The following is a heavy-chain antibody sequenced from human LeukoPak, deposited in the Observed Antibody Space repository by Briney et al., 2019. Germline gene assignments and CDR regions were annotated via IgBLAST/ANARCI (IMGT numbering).Heavy chain of an antibody. CDR3: ARDLFSYGANQDDF. D-gene: IGHD5-18*01. Sequence: PGGSLRLSCAASGFTFSDYYMSWIRQAPGKGLEWVANINQDGSGKYYVDSVKGRFTISRDNAKRSLYLQMNSLRAEDTAVYYCARDLFSYGANQDDFWGQGTLVTVSS. J-gene: IGHJ4*02. CDR1: GFTFSDYY. V-gene: IGHV3-7*01. CDR2: INQDGSGK.